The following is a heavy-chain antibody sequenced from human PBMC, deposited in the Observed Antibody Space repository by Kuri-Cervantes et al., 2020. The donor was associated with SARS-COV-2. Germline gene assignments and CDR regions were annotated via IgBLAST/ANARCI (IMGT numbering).Heavy chain of an antibody. V-gene: IGHV3-30-3*01. J-gene: IGHJ6*02. CDR2: ISYDGSNK. CDR1: GFTFSSYA. CDR3: ARDPEYYDFWSGYSAIPDYYYYYGMDV. Sequence: GESLKISCAASGFTFSSYAMHWVRQAPGKGLEWVAVISYDGSNKYYADSVKGRFTISRDNSKNTLYLQMNSLRAEDTAVYYCARDPEYYDFWSGYSAIPDYYYYYGMDVWGRGTTVTVSS. D-gene: IGHD3-3*01.